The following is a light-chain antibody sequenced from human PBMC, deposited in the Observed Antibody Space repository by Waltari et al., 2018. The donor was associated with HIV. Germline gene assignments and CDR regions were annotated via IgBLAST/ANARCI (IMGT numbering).Light chain of an antibody. J-gene: IGLJ2*01. CDR3: SSYTTSSTVV. V-gene: IGLV2-14*01. Sequence: QSALTQPASVSGTPGQSITISCTGTSSDVGIYNYVSWYQQHPGKAPKFMIYDVNKRSSGISNRFSGSKSGNTASLTISGLQAEDEADYYCSSYTTSSTVVFGGGTKLTVL. CDR2: DVN. CDR1: SSDVGIYNY.